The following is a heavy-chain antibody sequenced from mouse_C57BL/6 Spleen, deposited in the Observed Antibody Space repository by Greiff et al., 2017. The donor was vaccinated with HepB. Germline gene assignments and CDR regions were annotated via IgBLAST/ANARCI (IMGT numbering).Heavy chain of an antibody. CDR3: ARWDWDFAY. D-gene: IGHD4-1*01. V-gene: IGHV1-82*01. CDR2: IYPGDGDT. Sequence: VKLQESGPELVKPGASVKISCKASGYAFRSSWMNWVKQRPGKGLEWIGRIYPGDGDTNYNGKFKGKATLTADKSSSTAYMQLSSLTSEDSAVYFCARWDWDFAYWGQGTLVTVSA. J-gene: IGHJ3*01. CDR1: GYAFRSSW.